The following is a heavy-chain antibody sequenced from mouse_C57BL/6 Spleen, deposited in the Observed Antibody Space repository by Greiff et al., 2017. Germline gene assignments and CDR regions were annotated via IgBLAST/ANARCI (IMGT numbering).Heavy chain of an antibody. D-gene: IGHD1-1*01. CDR2: INPNNGGT. CDR1: GYTFTDYY. CDR3: ARNYGSSPWFAY. V-gene: IGHV1-26*01. Sequence: EVQLQQSGPELVKPGASVKISCKASGYTFTDYYMNWVKQSHGKSLEWIGDINPNNGGTSYNQKFKGKATLTVDKSSSTAYMELRSLTSEDSAVYYCARNYGSSPWFAYWGQGTLDTVSA. J-gene: IGHJ3*01.